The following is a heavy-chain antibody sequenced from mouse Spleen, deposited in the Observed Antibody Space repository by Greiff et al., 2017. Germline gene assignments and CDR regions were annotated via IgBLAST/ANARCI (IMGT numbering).Heavy chain of an antibody. CDR1: GYTFTSYW. CDR3: ARKLYDY. V-gene: IGHV1-69*01. CDR2: IDPSDSYT. Sequence: QVQLQQPGAELVMPGASVKLSCKASGYTFTSYWMHWVKQRPGQGLEWIGEIDPSDSYTNYNQKFKGKATLTVDKSSSTAYMQLSSLTSEDSAVYYCARKLYDYWGQGTTLTVCS. J-gene: IGHJ2*01.